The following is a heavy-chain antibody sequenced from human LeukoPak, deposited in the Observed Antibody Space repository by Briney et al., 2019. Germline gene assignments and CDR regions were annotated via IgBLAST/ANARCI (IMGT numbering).Heavy chain of an antibody. CDR3: ARVEVGGVIVPFDY. D-gene: IGHD3-16*02. CDR1: GYTFNVYN. Sequence: ASVKVSCTASGYTFNVYNIHWVRQAPGQGLEWMGWINPNTGATNYAQKFQGRVTMTTDTSISTAYMDLSRLGSDDTAVYYCARVEVGGVIVPFDYWGQGTLVTVSS. J-gene: IGHJ4*02. V-gene: IGHV1-2*02. CDR2: INPNTGAT.